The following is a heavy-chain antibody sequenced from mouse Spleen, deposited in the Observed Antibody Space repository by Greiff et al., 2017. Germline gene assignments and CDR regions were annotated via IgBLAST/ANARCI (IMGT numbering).Heavy chain of an antibody. CDR2: IYPRSGNT. CDR3: AHNWDGFAY. V-gene: IGHV1-81*01. CDR1: GYTFTSYG. Sequence: VQLQESGAELARPGASVKLSCKASGYTFTSYGISWVKQRTGQGLEWIGEIYPRSGNTYYNEKFKGKATLTADKSSSTAYMELRSLTSEDSAVYFCAHNWDGFAYWGQGTLVTVSA. J-gene: IGHJ3*01. D-gene: IGHD4-1*01.